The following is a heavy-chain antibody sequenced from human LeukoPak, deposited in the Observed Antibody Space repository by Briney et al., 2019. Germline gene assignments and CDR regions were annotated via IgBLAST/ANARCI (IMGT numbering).Heavy chain of an antibody. Sequence: GGSLRLSCAASGFTFSNYAMSWVRQAPGKGLEWVSSMIGSGGSTYYADSVKGRFTISRDSSKNTLYLQMNSLRAEDTAVYYCAKVSSYDFWSGSAMDVWGKGTPVTVSS. V-gene: IGHV3-23*01. CDR3: AKVSSYDFWSGSAMDV. CDR2: MIGSGGST. J-gene: IGHJ6*03. CDR1: GFTFSNYA. D-gene: IGHD3-3*01.